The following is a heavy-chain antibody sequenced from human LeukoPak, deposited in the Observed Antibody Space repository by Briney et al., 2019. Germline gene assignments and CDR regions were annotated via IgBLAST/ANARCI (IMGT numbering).Heavy chain of an antibody. CDR3: ARGGIPDY. V-gene: IGHV4-61*02. Sequence: SETLSLTCTVSGGSISRGSYFWNWIRQPAGKGLEWIGRFYTSATPNYNPSLKSRVTISVDTSRNQFSLKLSSVTAADTAVYYCARGGIPDYWGQGILVTVSS. D-gene: IGHD2-21*01. CDR2: FYTSATP. J-gene: IGHJ4*02. CDR1: GGSISRGSYF.